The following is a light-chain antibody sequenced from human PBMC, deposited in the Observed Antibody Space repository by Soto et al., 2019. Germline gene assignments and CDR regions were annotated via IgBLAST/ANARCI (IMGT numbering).Light chain of an antibody. Sequence: QSALTQPASVSGSPGQSITISCTGTSSDVGSYNLVSGYQQHPGKAPKLMIYEGSKRPSGVSNRFSGSKSGNTASLTISGLQAEDEDDYYRCSYAGSSVVFGGGTKLTVL. CDR3: CSYAGSSVV. J-gene: IGLJ2*01. CDR1: SSDVGSYNL. V-gene: IGLV2-23*01. CDR2: EGS.